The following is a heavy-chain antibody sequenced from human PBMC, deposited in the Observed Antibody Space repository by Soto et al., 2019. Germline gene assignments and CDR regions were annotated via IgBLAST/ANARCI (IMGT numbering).Heavy chain of an antibody. V-gene: IGHV1-46*03. CDR3: ARVYCSGGSCYSIDH. D-gene: IGHD2-15*01. Sequence: QVQLVQYGAEVKKPGASVKVSCKASGYTFTSFYMHWVRQAAGQGLEWMGIINPSGGSTSYAQKFQGRVTMTRDTSTSTVYMELSSLRSEDTAVYYCARVYCSGGSCYSIDHWGQGTLVTVSS. CDR2: INPSGGST. CDR1: GYTFTSFY. J-gene: IGHJ4*02.